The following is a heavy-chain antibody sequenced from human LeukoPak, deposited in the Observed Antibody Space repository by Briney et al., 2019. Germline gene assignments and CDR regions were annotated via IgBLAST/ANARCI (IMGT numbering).Heavy chain of an antibody. CDR2: IIPIFGTA. D-gene: IGHD3-9*01. CDR3: ARGGQVLRYFDWLSHDNWFDP. Sequence: ASVKVSCKASGGTFSSYAISWVRQAPGQGLEWMGEIIPIFGTANYAQKFQGRVTITADESTSTAYMELSSLRSEDTAVYYCARGGQVLRYFDWLSHDNWFDPWGQGTLVTVSS. CDR1: GGTFSSYA. V-gene: IGHV1-69*13. J-gene: IGHJ5*02.